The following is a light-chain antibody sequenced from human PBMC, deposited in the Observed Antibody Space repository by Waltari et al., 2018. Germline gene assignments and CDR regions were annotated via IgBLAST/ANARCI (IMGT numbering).Light chain of an antibody. CDR3: QQYNNWRT. CDR1: HSIRRN. CDR2: GAS. J-gene: IGKJ2*01. V-gene: IGKV3-15*01. Sequence: EVLMTQSPATLSVPPGESATLSCTARHSIRRNLAWYQQNPGQVPRLLIYGASTRAPGIPARFSGSGSGTDFTLTISGLQSEDVAVYYCQQYNNWRTFGQGTKVEI.